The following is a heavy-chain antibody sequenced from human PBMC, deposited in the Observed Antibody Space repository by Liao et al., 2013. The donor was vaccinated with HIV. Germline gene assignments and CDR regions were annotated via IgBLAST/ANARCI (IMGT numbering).Heavy chain of an antibody. CDR2: IYTNGST. CDR3: ARGRIGSNWLDP. D-gene: IGHD1-26*01. CDR1: GGSISSGSYY. V-gene: IGHV4-61*02. Sequence: QVQLQQWGPGLVKPSQTLSLTCTVSGGSISSGSYYWSWIRQPAGKGLEWIGRIYTNGSTNYKPSLKSRVTISGDTSRNSFSLRLSSVTAADTAVYYCARGRIGSNWLDPWGQGTLVTVSS. J-gene: IGHJ5*02.